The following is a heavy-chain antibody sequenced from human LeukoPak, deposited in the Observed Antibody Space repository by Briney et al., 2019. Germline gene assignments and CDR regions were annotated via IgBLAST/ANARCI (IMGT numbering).Heavy chain of an antibody. Sequence: ASVKVSCKASGYTLTGYYMHWVRQAPGQGLEWMGWINPNSGGTNYAQKFQGRVTMTRDTSISTAYMELSRLRSDDTAVYYCARDPYCTNGVCYTGYYYGMDVWGQGTTVTVSS. D-gene: IGHD2-8*01. J-gene: IGHJ6*02. V-gene: IGHV1-2*02. CDR1: GYTLTGYY. CDR2: INPNSGGT. CDR3: ARDPYCTNGVCYTGYYYGMDV.